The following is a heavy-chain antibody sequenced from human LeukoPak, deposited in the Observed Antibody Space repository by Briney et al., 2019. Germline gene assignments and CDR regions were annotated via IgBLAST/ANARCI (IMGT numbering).Heavy chain of an antibody. D-gene: IGHD6-13*01. V-gene: IGHV3-23*01. CDR2: ISGSGGST. CDR1: GFTFSSYA. CDR3: AKGVRAATANYVMDV. J-gene: IGHJ6*02. Sequence: PGGSLRLSCAASGFTFSSYAMSWVRQAPGKGLEWVSAISGSGGSTYYADSVKGRFTISRGNSKNTLYLQMNSLRAGDTAVYYCAKGVRAATANYVMDVWGQGTTVTVS.